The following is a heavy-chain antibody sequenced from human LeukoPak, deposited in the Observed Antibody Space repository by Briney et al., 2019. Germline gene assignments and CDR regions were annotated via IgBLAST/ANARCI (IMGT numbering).Heavy chain of an antibody. V-gene: IGHV3-9*01. D-gene: IGHD5-12*01. CDR1: GLTFDDYA. CDR3: AKASNGYDPYDAFDI. J-gene: IGHJ3*02. Sequence: GRSLRLSCAASGLTFDDYAMHWVRKAPGKGLKWVSGISWNSGNLGYADSVKGRFTISRDNAKNSLYLRMNSLRAEDTALYYCAKASNGYDPYDAFDIWGQGTMVTVSS. CDR2: ISWNSGNL.